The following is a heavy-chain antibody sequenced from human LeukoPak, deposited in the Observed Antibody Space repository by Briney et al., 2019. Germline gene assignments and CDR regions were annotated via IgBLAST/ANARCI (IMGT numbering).Heavy chain of an antibody. CDR3: ARVRRGIVAFDI. D-gene: IGHD5-12*01. J-gene: IGHJ3*02. V-gene: IGHV4-34*01. CDR2: INHSGST. CDR1: GGSFSGYY. Sequence: SETLSLTCAVYGGSFSGYYWSWIRQPPGKGLEWIGEINHSGSTNYNPSLKSRVTISADTSKNQFSLKLSSVTAADTAVYYCARVRRGIVAFDIWGQGTMVTVSS.